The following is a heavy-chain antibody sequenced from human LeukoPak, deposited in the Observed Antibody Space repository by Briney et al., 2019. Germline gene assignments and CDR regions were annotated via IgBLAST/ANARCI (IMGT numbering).Heavy chain of an antibody. CDR3: ARDLWEKAFDI. V-gene: IGHV1-18*04. CDR2: ISAYNGNT. D-gene: IGHD1-26*01. Sequence: ASVKVSCKASGYTFTGYYMHWVRQAPGQGLEWMGWISAYNGNTNYAQKLQGRVTMTTDTSTSTAYMELRSLRSDDTAVYYCARDLWEKAFDIWGQGTMVTVSS. J-gene: IGHJ3*02. CDR1: GYTFTGYY.